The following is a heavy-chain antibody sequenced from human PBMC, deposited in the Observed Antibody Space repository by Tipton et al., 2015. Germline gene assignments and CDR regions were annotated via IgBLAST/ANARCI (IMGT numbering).Heavy chain of an antibody. CDR2: IYNSALT. Sequence: TLSLTCSVSGDSISSGGYYWTWIRQHPGKGLEWIGNIYNSALTDYNPSLKSRVTMSVDTSKNQFSLKLKSLTAADTAVYYCARDGYYHSGGLLGREYYSGLHVWGQGTTVTVSS. J-gene: IGHJ6*02. CDR3: ARDGYYHSGGLLGREYYSGLHV. D-gene: IGHD3-22*01. V-gene: IGHV4-31*03. CDR1: GDSISSGGYY.